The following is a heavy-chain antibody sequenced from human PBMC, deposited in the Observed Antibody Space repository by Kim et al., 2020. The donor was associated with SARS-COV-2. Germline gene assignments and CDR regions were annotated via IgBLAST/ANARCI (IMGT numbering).Heavy chain of an antibody. V-gene: IGHV1-18*01. J-gene: IGHJ4*02. Sequence: YAQKLQGRVTMTTDTSTSAAYMELRSLRSDDTAVYYCARVGSGSSYPDYWGQGTLVTVSS. D-gene: IGHD3-10*01. CDR3: ARVGSGSSYPDY.